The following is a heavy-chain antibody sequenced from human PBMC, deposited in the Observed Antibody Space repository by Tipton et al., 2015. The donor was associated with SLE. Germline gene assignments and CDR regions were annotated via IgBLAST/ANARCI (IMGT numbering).Heavy chain of an antibody. J-gene: IGHJ4*02. Sequence: TLSLTCSVSGGSITSGRNYYWTWIRQPAGKGLEWIGHFSSRGGTNHNTSLKSRVTISADTPKNEISLKMTSVTAADTAVYYCARRDCGGDCYYGHWGQGTQVTVSS. V-gene: IGHV4-61*09. CDR3: ARRDCGGDCYYGH. D-gene: IGHD2-21*01. CDR2: FSSRGGT. CDR1: GGSITSGRNYY.